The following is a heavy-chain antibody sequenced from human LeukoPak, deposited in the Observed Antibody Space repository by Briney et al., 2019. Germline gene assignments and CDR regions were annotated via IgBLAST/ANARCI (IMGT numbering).Heavy chain of an antibody. CDR2: INHSGST. Sequence: SETLSLTCAVYGGSFSGYYWSWIRQPPGKGLEWIGEINHSGSTNYNPSLKSRVTISVDTSKNQFSLKLSSVTAADTAVYYCASRYEDIQLWSWGFDYWGQGTLVTASS. CDR1: GGSFSGYY. CDR3: ASRYEDIQLWSWGFDY. J-gene: IGHJ4*02. V-gene: IGHV4-34*01. D-gene: IGHD5-18*01.